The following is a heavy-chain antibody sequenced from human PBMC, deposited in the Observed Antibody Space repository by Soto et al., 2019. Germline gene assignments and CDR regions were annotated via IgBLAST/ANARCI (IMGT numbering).Heavy chain of an antibody. CDR2: MFYSGSI. CDR1: GDSISRGGHY. CDR3: ARALAARPTGDLYYFDY. D-gene: IGHD6-6*01. Sequence: SETLSLTCTVSGDSISRGGHYWSWIRQHPGKGLEWIGYMFYSGSIYYNPSLKSRVIIPVDASKNQFSLKLSSVTAADTAVYYCARALAARPTGDLYYFDYWGQGVLVTVS. J-gene: IGHJ4*02. V-gene: IGHV4-31*03.